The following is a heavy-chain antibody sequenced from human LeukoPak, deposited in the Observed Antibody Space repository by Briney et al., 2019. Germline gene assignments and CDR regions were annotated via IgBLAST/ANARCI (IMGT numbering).Heavy chain of an antibody. V-gene: IGHV4-30-4*01. CDR1: GGSISSGDYY. D-gene: IGHD4-17*01. J-gene: IGHJ6*02. CDR2: IYYSGST. CDR3: ARDTVTTFGYYYGMDV. Sequence: SETLSLTCTVSGGSISSGDYYWSWIRQPPGKGLEWIGYIYYSGSTYYNPSLKIRVTISVDTSKNQFSLKLSSVTAADTAVYYCARDTVTTFGYYYGMDVWGQGTTVTVSS.